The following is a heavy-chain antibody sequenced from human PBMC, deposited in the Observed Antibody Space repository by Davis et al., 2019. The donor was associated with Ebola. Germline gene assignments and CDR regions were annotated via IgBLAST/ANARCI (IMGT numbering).Heavy chain of an antibody. D-gene: IGHD2-2*02. CDR1: GYTFTNYG. V-gene: IGHV1-18*04. CDR3: ARVQGYCTSTRCSTLGGCDY. J-gene: IGHJ4*02. CDR2: ISAYNGNT. Sequence: AASVKVSCKASGYTFTNYGISWVRQAPGQGLEWMGWISAYNGNTNYPQKLQGRVAMTTETSTSTAYMELRSLRSDDTAVYYCARVQGYCTSTRCSTLGGCDYWGQGTLVTVSS.